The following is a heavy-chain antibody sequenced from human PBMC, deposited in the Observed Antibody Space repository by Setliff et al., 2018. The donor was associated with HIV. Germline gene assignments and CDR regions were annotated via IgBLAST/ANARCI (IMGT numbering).Heavy chain of an antibody. D-gene: IGHD3-10*01. Sequence: ASVKVSCKASGYTFTGYDINWVRQATGQGLEWMGWMMPSSGSTSYAQKFQGRVTMTRDTSTSTVYMELSSLTSEDTAVYYCARGKGVGGVIITGGLDVWGQGTTVTVSS. CDR2: MMPSSGST. V-gene: IGHV1-8*02. CDR3: ARGKGVGGVIITGGLDV. J-gene: IGHJ6*02. CDR1: GYTFTGYD.